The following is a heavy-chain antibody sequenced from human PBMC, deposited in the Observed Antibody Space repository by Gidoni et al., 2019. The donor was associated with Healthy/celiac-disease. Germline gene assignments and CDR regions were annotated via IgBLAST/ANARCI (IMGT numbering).Heavy chain of an antibody. Sequence: EVQLVESGGGLVQPGGSLRPSCAASGFPFSRYERHRVRHAPGKGLEWVSYISIIGLPIYYADSVKGRFTISRANAKNSLYLQMISLIAEDTAVYYCARDLGLDSSGWYGGDDAFDIWGQGTMVTVSS. V-gene: IGHV3-48*03. J-gene: IGHJ3*02. CDR2: ISIIGLPI. CDR1: GFPFSRYE. CDR3: ARDLGLDSSGWYGGDDAFDI. D-gene: IGHD6-19*01.